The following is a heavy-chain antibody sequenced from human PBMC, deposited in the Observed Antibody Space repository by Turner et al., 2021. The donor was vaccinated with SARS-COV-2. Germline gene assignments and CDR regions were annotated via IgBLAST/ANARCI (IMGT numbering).Heavy chain of an antibody. CDR3: ARRLVVQGTDDYSYYYGMDV. J-gene: IGHJ6*02. Sequence: QLQLQESGPGLLKPSETLSLTCTVSGGSISGSNYYWGWIRQPPGKGLEWIGCVYYRGSTYYNPSLKSRVTISVDTSKNQFSLKLSSVTATDTAVYYCARRLVVQGTDDYSYYYGMDVWGQGTTVTVSS. D-gene: IGHD3-22*01. CDR1: GGSISGSNYY. V-gene: IGHV4-39*01. CDR2: VYYRGST.